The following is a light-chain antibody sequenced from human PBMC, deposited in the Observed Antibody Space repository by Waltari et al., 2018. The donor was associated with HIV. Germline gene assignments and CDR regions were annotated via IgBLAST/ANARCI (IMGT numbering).Light chain of an antibody. CDR3: QAWDSSTVV. CDR2: HDI. Sequence: SYELTQPPSVSVSPGQTASITCSGDHLGDKSACWYQQKPGQSPVLVIYHDIQRPSGIPERFSGSNSGNTATLTISGTQAMDEADYYCQAWDSSTVVFGGGTKLTVL. CDR1: HLGDKS. V-gene: IGLV3-1*01. J-gene: IGLJ2*01.